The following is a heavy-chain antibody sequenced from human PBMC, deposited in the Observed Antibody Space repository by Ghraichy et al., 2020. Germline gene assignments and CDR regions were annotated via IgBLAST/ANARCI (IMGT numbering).Heavy chain of an antibody. V-gene: IGHV1-69*13. J-gene: IGHJ6*02. CDR3: ARTPNSCIGGSCSNSYYYYGFDV. D-gene: IGHD2-15*01. Sequence: SVKVSCKASGGTFKNYAFSWVRRAPGQGLEWMGVITPLYGTSQYTQKFQGRVTITADESTRTTYMELSSLRSEDTAVYYCARTPNSCIGGSCSNSYYYYGFDVWGQGTTVTVSS. CDR2: ITPLYGTS. CDR1: GGTFKNYA.